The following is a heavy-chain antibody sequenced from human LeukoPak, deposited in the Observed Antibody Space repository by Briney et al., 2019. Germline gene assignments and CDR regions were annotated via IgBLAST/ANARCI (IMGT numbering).Heavy chain of an antibody. V-gene: IGHV4-38-2*02. CDR3: ASHGSSGSRKYFDY. D-gene: IGHD3-10*01. CDR2: IYHSGST. J-gene: IGHJ4*02. Sequence: SETLSLTCTVSGYSISSGYYWGWIRQPRGEGLEWIGSIYHSGSTYYNPSLKSRVTISVDTSRNQFSLKLSSVTAADTAVYYCASHGSSGSRKYFDYWGQGTLVTVSA. CDR1: GYSISSGYY.